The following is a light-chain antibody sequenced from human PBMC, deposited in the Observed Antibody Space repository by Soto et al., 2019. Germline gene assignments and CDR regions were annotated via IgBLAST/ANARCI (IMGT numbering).Light chain of an antibody. V-gene: IGKV1-33*01. Sequence: DIQMTQSPSSLSASVGDRVTITCQASQDISNYLNWYQQKPGKAPKLLIYDASNLETGVQSRFSGSGSGTDFTFTISSLKPEDIATYYCQQYDNLPSFTFGPGTKVDIK. CDR2: DAS. CDR3: QQYDNLPSFT. J-gene: IGKJ3*01. CDR1: QDISNY.